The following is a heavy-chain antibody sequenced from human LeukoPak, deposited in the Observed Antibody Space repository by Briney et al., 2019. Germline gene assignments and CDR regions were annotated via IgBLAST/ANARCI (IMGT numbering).Heavy chain of an antibody. Sequence: SETLSLTCTVSGGSISSSSYYWGWIRQPPGKGLEWIGSIYYSGSTYYNPSLKSRVTISLDTSKNQFFLKLNSVTAADTAVYYCSSPAGIAAAGEFFLHWGQGTLVTVSS. V-gene: IGHV4-39*07. J-gene: IGHJ1*01. CDR1: GGSISSSSYY. D-gene: IGHD6-13*01. CDR3: SSPAGIAAAGEFFLH. CDR2: IYYSGST.